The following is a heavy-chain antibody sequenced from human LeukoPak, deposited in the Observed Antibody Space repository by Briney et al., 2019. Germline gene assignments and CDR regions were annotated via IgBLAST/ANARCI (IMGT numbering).Heavy chain of an antibody. V-gene: IGHV7-4-1*02. CDR1: GYTFTSYA. J-gene: IGHJ4*02. CDR3: AKDQGDIVVVPAAGFDY. Sequence: ASVKVSCKASGYTFTSYAMNWVRQAPGQGLEWMGWINTNTGNPTYAQGFTGRFVFSLDTSVSTAYLQISSLKAEDTAVYYCAKDQGDIVVVPAAGFDYWGQGTLVTVSS. CDR2: INTNTGNP. D-gene: IGHD2-2*01.